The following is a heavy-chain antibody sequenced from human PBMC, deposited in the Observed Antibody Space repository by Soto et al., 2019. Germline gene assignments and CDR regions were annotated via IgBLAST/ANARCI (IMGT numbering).Heavy chain of an antibody. CDR3: AKEAFPSYCSSASCYIAC. CDR1: GFTFTNYA. V-gene: IGHV3-23*01. J-gene: IGHJ4*02. D-gene: IGHD2-2*02. Sequence: HPGGSLRLSCAASGFTFTNYAMGWVRQAPGKGLEWVSRISGSGSNTYYADSVKGRFTISRDNSKNTLYLQMNSLRAEDTAVYYCAKEAFPSYCSSASCYIACWGQGTLVTVSS. CDR2: ISGSGSNT.